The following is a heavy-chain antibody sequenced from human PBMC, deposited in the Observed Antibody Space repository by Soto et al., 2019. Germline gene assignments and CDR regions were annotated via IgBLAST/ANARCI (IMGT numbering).Heavy chain of an antibody. J-gene: IGHJ6*01. CDR1: GFTFSSYG. V-gene: IGHV3-30*18. D-gene: IGHD3-10*01. Sequence: GGALRLSCAASGFTFSSYGMHWVRQAPGKGLEWVAVISYDGSNKYYADSVKGRFTISRDKSKNTLYQQMNSLRAEDTAVYYSSKDIFGKSYYGSGTGYFFYGMDVWGQGTMVTV. CDR2: ISYDGSNK. CDR3: SKDIFGKSYYGSGTGYFFYGMDV.